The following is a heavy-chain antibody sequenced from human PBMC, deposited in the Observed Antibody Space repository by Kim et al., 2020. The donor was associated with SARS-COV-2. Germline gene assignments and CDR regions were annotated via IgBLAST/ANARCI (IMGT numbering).Heavy chain of an antibody. Sequence: SETLSLTCAVYGGSFSGYYWSWIRQPPGKGLEWIGEINHSGSTNYNPSLKSRVTISVDTSKNQFSLKLSSVTAADTAVYYCARGWNSSGYYYGWFDPWGQGTLVTVSS. J-gene: IGHJ5*02. CDR2: INHSGST. CDR1: GGSFSGYY. CDR3: ARGWNSSGYYYGWFDP. D-gene: IGHD3-22*01. V-gene: IGHV4-34*01.